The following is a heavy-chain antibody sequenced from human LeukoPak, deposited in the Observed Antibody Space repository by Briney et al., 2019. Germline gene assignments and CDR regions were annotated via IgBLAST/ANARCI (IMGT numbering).Heavy chain of an antibody. D-gene: IGHD4-17*01. V-gene: IGHV4-34*01. J-gene: IGHJ4*02. CDR2: INHSGST. CDR1: GGSLSGYY. CDR3: ARGHSVTGNYYFDY. Sequence: PSETLSLTCAVYGGSLSGYYWSWIRQPPGKGLEWIGEINHSGSTNYNPSLKSRVTISVDTSKNQFSLKLSSVTAADTAVYYCARGHSVTGNYYFDYWGQGTLVTVSS.